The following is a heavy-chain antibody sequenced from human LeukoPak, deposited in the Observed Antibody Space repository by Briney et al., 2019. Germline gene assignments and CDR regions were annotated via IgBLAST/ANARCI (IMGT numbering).Heavy chain of an antibody. CDR3: AKPKDNSLYCFDY. CDR1: GFTFSSYS. Sequence: GGSLRLSCATSGFTFSSYSMVWVRRAPGKGLEWVSAISGSGGSTYYADSVKGRFTISGDNSKNTLYLQMSSLRAEDTAVYYCAKPKDNSLYCFDYWGQGTLVAVSS. CDR2: ISGSGGST. D-gene: IGHD1-20*01. J-gene: IGHJ4*02. V-gene: IGHV3-23*01.